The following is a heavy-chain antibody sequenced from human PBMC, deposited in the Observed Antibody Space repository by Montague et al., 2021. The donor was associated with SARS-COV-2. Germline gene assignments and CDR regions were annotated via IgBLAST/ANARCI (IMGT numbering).Heavy chain of an antibody. Sequence: SETLSLTCTVSGGSITSYYWSWIRQPARKGLECIGLIYTSGSTNYNPSLKSRVTMSVDTSRKQFSLKLTSVTAADTAVYYCAGGYGSGSYSSWGQGSLGTASPWSWDTSRKRFARDWAVVTAAAAAVYYWAGGYGWGSYSSGGQGPRVTGSS. D-gene: IGHD3-10*01. CDR3: AGGYGSGSYSSWGQGSLGTASPWSWDTSRKRFARDWAVVTAAAAAVYYWAGGYGWGSYSS. J-gene: IGHJ4*02. CDR1: GGSITSYY. V-gene: IGHV4-4*07. CDR2: IYTSGST.